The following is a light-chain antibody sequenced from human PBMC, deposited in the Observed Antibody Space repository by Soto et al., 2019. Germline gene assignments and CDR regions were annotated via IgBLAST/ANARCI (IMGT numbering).Light chain of an antibody. J-gene: IGKJ2*01. Sequence: DIQMTQSPPTLSASVGDRVTLTCRASQSMSTWLAWYQQKPGKAPKLLISDASSLQSGVPSRFSGSGSGTEFSLTISGLQPDDCATYYCQQYKSYPTFGQGTALEIK. CDR2: DAS. CDR1: QSMSTW. CDR3: QQYKSYPT. V-gene: IGKV1-5*01.